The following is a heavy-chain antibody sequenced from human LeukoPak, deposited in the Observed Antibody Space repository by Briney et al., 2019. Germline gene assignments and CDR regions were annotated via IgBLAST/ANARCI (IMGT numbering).Heavy chain of an antibody. Sequence: ASVKVSCKASGYTFTAYYIHWLRQAPGQGPEGMGWIKPDSGSSHYAQKFQGRVTMTRDTSSNSAYMDLTRLESDDTAVYYCARARVPIAVAGLYYFDYWGQGALVTVSS. CDR3: ARARVPIAVAGLYYFDY. CDR1: GYTFTAYY. CDR2: IKPDSGSS. D-gene: IGHD6-19*01. J-gene: IGHJ4*02. V-gene: IGHV1-2*02.